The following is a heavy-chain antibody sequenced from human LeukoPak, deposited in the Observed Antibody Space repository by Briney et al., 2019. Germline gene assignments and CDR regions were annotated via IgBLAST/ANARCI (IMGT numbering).Heavy chain of an antibody. V-gene: IGHV1-18*01. Sequence: ASVKVSCKASGYTFTSYGINWVRQAPGQGLEWMGWISAYNGDTNYAQKLQGRVTMTRDMSTSTVYMELSSLRSEDTAVYYCARDSGYTAILYYFDYWGQGTLVTVSS. CDR3: ARDSGYTAILYYFDY. D-gene: IGHD5-18*01. J-gene: IGHJ4*02. CDR1: GYTFTSYG. CDR2: ISAYNGDT.